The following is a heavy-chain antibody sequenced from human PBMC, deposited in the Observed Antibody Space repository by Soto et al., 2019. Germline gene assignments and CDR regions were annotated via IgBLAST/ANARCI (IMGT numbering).Heavy chain of an antibody. Sequence: SETLSLTCTVSGDAIYIGGYYWTWIRQHPGKGLEWIGYIYHTGKTYYNPSLESRVTMSVDTSKNQFSLKLASVTAADTAVYYCARDGSSTPNWIDPWGQGTLVTVSS. CDR1: GDAIYIGGYY. CDR2: IYHTGKT. J-gene: IGHJ5*02. CDR3: ARDGSSTPNWIDP. V-gene: IGHV4-31*03. D-gene: IGHD2-2*01.